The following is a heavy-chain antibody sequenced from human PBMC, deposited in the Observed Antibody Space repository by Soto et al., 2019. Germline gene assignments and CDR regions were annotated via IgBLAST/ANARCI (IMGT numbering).Heavy chain of an antibody. V-gene: IGHV3-23*01. Sequence: VGSLRRSCAASGFTFSSYAMSWVRQAPGKGLEWVSAISGSGGSTYYADSVKGRFTISRDNSKNTLYPQMNRLRAEDTAVYYCAKDPVEMATTYWGQGTLVTVSS. D-gene: IGHD5-12*01. J-gene: IGHJ4*02. CDR2: ISGSGGST. CDR1: GFTFSSYA. CDR3: AKDPVEMATTY.